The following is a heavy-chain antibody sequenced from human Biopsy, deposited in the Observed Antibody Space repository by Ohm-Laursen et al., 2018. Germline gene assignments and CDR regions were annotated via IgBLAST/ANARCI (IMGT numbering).Heavy chain of an antibody. CDR1: GGFISSSSYY. Sequence: PGTLSLTCTVSGGFISSSSYYWGWIRQPPGKGLEWIGSISYTGSTHDNPSLTSRVTISVDTSKNQFSLKLYSLTAADTAVYYCARHGVYGDLQMDYWGQGTLVTVSS. CDR3: ARHGVYGDLQMDY. V-gene: IGHV4-39*01. D-gene: IGHD4-17*01. J-gene: IGHJ4*02. CDR2: ISYTGST.